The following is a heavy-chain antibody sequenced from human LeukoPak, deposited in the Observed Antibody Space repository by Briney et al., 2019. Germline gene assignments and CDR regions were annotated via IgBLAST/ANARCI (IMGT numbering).Heavy chain of an antibody. CDR3: ARDSDLCYFDY. V-gene: IGHV3-7*01. Sequence: GGSLRLSCAASGFTFSSYWMSWVRQAPGKGLEGVANIKQDGSEKYYVDSVKGRFTISRDNAKNSLYLQMNSLRAEDTAVYYCARDSDLCYFDYWGQGTLVTVSS. CDR1: GFTFSSYW. J-gene: IGHJ4*02. D-gene: IGHD2-21*01. CDR2: IKQDGSEK.